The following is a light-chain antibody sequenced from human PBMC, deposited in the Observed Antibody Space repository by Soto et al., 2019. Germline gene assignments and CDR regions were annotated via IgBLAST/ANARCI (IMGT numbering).Light chain of an antibody. J-gene: IGKJ1*01. CDR3: QQYDTSSGT. Sequence: EIVLTQSPGTLSLSPGESATLSCRSSQTVSSSYLAWYQQKPGQAHRLLIYGASRRATGIPDRFSGSGSGTDFTLTISGLEPEDFAVYYCQQYDTSSGTFGQGTKVDI. V-gene: IGKV3-20*01. CDR2: GAS. CDR1: QTVSSSY.